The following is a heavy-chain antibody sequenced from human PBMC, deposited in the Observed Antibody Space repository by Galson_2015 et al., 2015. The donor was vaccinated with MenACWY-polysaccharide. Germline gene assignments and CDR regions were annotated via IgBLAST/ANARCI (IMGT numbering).Heavy chain of an antibody. D-gene: IGHD3-22*01. CDR3: TTNYYASSPS. CDR2: IIPILATA. J-gene: IGHJ5*02. CDR1: GGTFSRYT. Sequence: SVKVSCKASGGTFSRYTISWVRQAPGQGLEWMRRIIPILATANYAQKFQGRVTITADESTSTAYMELRSLRSEDTAVYYCTTNYYASSPSWGQGTLVTVSS. V-gene: IGHV1-69*08.